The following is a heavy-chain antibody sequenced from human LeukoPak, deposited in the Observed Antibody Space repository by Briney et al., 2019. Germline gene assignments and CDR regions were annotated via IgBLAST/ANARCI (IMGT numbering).Heavy chain of an antibody. CDR1: GGSISSYY. D-gene: IGHD6-13*01. CDR3: ARSSSSSWSNLFDY. J-gene: IGHJ4*02. CDR2: IYYSGST. Sequence: SETLSLTCTVSGGSISSYYRSWIRQPPGKGLEWIGYIYYSGSTNYNPSLKSRVTISVDTSKNQFSLKLSSVTAADTAVYYCARSSSSSWSNLFDYWGQGTLVTVSS. V-gene: IGHV4-59*01.